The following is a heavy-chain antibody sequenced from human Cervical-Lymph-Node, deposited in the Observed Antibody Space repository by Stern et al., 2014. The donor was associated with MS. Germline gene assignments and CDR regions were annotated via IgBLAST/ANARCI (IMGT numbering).Heavy chain of an antibody. CDR2: INTNTGHP. D-gene: IGHD3-22*01. Sequence: QVQLVQSGSELTKPGASVKVSCKASGYTFTTHAMNWVRQAPGQGLEWLGWINTNTGHPTYAQGFTGLFVFSLDTSVSTAYLQISSLSAEDTAVYYCARSLPRGYRINWFDPWGQGTLVTVSS. V-gene: IGHV7-4-1*02. J-gene: IGHJ5*02. CDR1: GYTFTTHA. CDR3: ARSLPRGYRINWFDP.